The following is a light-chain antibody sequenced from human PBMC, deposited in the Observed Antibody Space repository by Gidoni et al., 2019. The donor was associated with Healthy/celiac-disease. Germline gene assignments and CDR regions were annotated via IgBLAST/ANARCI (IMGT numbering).Light chain of an antibody. Sequence: IVLKQSPGTLPLSPGERATLSCRASQSVSSSYLAWYKQKPGQAPRLLIYGASGRATGIPDRFSGSGSGTDFTLTISRLEPEDVAVYYCQQYGSSPYTFGQGTKLEIK. CDR1: QSVSSSY. J-gene: IGKJ2*01. CDR2: GAS. CDR3: QQYGSSPYT. V-gene: IGKV3-20*01.